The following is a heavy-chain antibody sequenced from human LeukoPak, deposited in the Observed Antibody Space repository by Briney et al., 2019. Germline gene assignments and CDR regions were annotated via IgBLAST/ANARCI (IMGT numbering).Heavy chain of an antibody. CDR1: GYTFTSYG. CDR3: ARDSAIVVLAIYYYYGMDV. CDR2: ISAYNGNT. Sequence: ASVKVSCKASGYTFTSYGISWVRQGPGQGLEWMGWISAYNGNTNYAQKLQGRVTMTTDTSASTAYMELRSLRSDDTAVYYCARDSAIVVLAIYYYYGMDVWGQGTTVTVSS. J-gene: IGHJ6*02. D-gene: IGHD3-22*01. V-gene: IGHV1-18*01.